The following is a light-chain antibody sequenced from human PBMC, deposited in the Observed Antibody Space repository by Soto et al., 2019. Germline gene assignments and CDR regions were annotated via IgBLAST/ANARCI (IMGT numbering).Light chain of an antibody. CDR1: QSISSW. CDR3: QQYNFYSRT. Sequence: DIQMTQSPSTLSASVGDRVTITCRASQSISSWLAWYQQKPGKATKLLIYKASNLESGVPSRFSGSGSGTEFTLTISSLQPDDFATYHCQQYNFYSRTFGQGTKVEIK. V-gene: IGKV1-5*03. J-gene: IGKJ1*01. CDR2: KAS.